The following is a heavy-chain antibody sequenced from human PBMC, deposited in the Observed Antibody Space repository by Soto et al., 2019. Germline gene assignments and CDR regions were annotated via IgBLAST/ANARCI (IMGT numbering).Heavy chain of an antibody. CDR3: AKILSPFEFDWFDP. J-gene: IGHJ5*02. V-gene: IGHV3-30*18. Sequence: EGSLRLSCAASGFTFSSYGMHWVRQAPGKGLEWVAVISYDGSNKYYADSVKGRFTISRDNSNNTLYLQMNSLRAEDTAVYYCAKILSPFEFDWFDPRGQGTLVTVSS. CDR2: ISYDGSNK. D-gene: IGHD3-16*01. CDR1: GFTFSSYG.